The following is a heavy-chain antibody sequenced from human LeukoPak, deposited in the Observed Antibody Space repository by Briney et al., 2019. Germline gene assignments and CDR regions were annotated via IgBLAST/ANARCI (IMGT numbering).Heavy chain of an antibody. CDR3: AKDASSGGPDYFDY. Sequence: GGSLRLSCAASGFTFSSYAMSWVRQAPGKGLEWVSAIGRSGRNTYYADSVKGRFTISRDNSKNTLYLQTNSLSAEDTAVYYCAKDASSGGPDYFDYWGQGTLVTVSS. V-gene: IGHV3-23*01. J-gene: IGHJ4*02. CDR1: GFTFSSYA. D-gene: IGHD6-19*01. CDR2: IGRSGRNT.